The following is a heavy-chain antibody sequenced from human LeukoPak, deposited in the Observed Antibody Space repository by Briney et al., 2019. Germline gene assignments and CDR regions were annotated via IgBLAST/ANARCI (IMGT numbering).Heavy chain of an antibody. CDR3: ARSTLAYGYGF. CDR2: MYTSGSV. D-gene: IGHD5-18*01. CDR1: GGSISGFY. Sequence: SETLSLTCSVSGGSISGFYWSWVRQPAGKGLEWIGRMYTSGSVNYNPSLRSRVTISVDTSKNQFSLKLSSVTAADTAVYYCARSTLAYGYGFWGQGTLATVSS. J-gene: IGHJ4*02. V-gene: IGHV4-4*07.